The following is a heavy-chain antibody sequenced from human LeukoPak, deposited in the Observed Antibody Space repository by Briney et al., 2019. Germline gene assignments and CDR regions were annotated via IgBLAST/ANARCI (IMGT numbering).Heavy chain of an antibody. J-gene: IGHJ3*02. CDR1: GFTFSSYS. CDR3: ARDIGQMIVVVPDAFDI. D-gene: IGHD3-22*01. V-gene: IGHV3-48*04. CDR2: ISSSGSTI. Sequence: PGGSLRLSCAASGFTFSSYSMNWIRQAPGKGLEWVSYISSSGSTIYYADSVKGRFTISRDNAKNSLYLQMNSLRAEDTAVYYCARDIGQMIVVVPDAFDIWGQGTMVTVSS.